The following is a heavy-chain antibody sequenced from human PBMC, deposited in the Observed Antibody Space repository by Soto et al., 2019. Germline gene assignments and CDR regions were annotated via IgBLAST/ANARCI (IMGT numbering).Heavy chain of an antibody. CDR2: IYTSGST. CDR1: GGSISSYY. CDR3: ARWKRVPYDQQLVFVWFDP. Sequence: SETLSITCTVSGGSISSYYWSWIRQPAGKGLEWIGRIYTSGSTNYNPSLKSRVTMSVDTSKNQFSLKLSSVTAADTAVYYCARWKRVPYDQQLVFVWFDPWGQGTRVSVS. V-gene: IGHV4-4*07. D-gene: IGHD6-13*01. J-gene: IGHJ5*02.